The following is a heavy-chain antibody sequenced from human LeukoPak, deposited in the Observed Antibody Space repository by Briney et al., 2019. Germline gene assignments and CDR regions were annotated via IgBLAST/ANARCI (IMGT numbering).Heavy chain of an antibody. J-gene: IGHJ6*02. CDR1: GFTFSNAW. V-gene: IGHV3-15*01. D-gene: IGHD3-10*01. Sequence: GSLRLSCAASGFTFSNAWMSWVRQAPGKGLEWVGRIKSKTDGGTTDYAAPVKGRFTISRDDSKNTLYLQMNSLKTEDTAVYSCTTDSGSGTYYYHGMDVWGQGTTVTVSS. CDR3: TTDSGSGTYYYHGMDV. CDR2: IKSKTDGGTT.